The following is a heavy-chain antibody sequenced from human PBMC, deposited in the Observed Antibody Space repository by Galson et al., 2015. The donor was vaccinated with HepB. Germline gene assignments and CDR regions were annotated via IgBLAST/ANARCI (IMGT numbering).Heavy chain of an antibody. CDR2: ISYDGSNK. J-gene: IGHJ6*02. CDR3: AKDLVGATDPYYYYYGMDV. CDR1: GFTFSNSG. V-gene: IGHV3-30*18. Sequence: SLRLSCAASGFTFSNSGMHWVRQAPGKGLERVAVISYDGSNKYYADSVKGRFTISRDNSKNTLYLQMNSLRAEDTAVYYCAKDLVGATDPYYYYYGMDVWGQGTTVTVSS. D-gene: IGHD1-26*01.